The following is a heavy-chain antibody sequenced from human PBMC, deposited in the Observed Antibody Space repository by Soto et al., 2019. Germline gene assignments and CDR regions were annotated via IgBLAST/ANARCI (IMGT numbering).Heavy chain of an antibody. J-gene: IGHJ5*02. CDR2: IYYTGIN. CDR1: GFSISSSPYY. Sequence: SETLSLTCTVSGFSISSSPYYWGWMRQPPGKGLDWIGSIYYTGINYYNPSFERRITISADSTKNQFSLRLTSLNAADTAVYYCARQGSTVRPPRPNWIDPWGQGTLVTVSS. CDR3: ARQGSTVRPPRPNWIDP. V-gene: IGHV4-39*01. D-gene: IGHD6-25*01.